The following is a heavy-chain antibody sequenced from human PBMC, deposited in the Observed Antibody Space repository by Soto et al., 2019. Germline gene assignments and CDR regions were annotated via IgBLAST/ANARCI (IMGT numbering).Heavy chain of an antibody. CDR1: GYTFTSYG. D-gene: IGHD3-10*01. V-gene: IGHV1-18*01. J-gene: IGHJ6*02. CDR3: ARDLEVQLFYYYGMDV. CDR2: ISAYNGNT. Sequence: GASVKVSCKASGYTFTSYGISWVRQAPGQGLEWMGWISAYNGNTNYAQKLQGRVTMTTDTSTSTAYMELRSLRSDDTAVYYCARDLEVQLFYYYGMDVWGQGTTVTVSS.